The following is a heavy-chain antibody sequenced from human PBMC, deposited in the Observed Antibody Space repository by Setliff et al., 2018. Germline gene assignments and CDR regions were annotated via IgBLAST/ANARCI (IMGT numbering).Heavy chain of an antibody. J-gene: IGHJ3*02. V-gene: IGHV3-74*01. CDR1: GFTFSNHW. Sequence: GGSLRLSCAASGFTFSNHWMTWVRQAPGNGLVWVSRINSDGSNTTYADSVKGRFTISRDNAKNTVYLQMTRLTAEDTAVYYCTRDWGGVGATNAFDIWGQGTTVTVSS. CDR2: INSDGSNT. CDR3: TRDWGGVGATNAFDI. D-gene: IGHD1-26*01.